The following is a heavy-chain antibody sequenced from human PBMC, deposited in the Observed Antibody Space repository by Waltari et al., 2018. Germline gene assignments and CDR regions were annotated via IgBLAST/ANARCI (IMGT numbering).Heavy chain of an antibody. J-gene: IGHJ4*02. Sequence: EVQLLESGGGLVQPGGSLRLSCAASGFTFSSYALSWVRQAPGKGLEWVSVIYSGGSTYYADSVKGRFTISRDNSKNTLYLQMNSLRAEDTAVYYCAKADGDMYYFDYWGQGTLVTVSS. CDR1: GFTFSSYA. D-gene: IGHD3-3*01. V-gene: IGHV3-23*03. CDR3: AKADGDMYYFDY. CDR2: IYSGGST.